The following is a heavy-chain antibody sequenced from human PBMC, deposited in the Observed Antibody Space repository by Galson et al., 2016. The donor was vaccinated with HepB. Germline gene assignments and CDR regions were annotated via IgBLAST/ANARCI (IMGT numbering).Heavy chain of an antibody. V-gene: IGHV1-69*13. Sequence: SVKVSCKASGGSFSSYAISWVRQAPGQGLGWMGGIITMFGTSNYAQKFQGRVTITADESTSTAYMELSSLRSEDTALYYCATFQWDGELLFYFDSWGQGTLVTVSS. CDR2: IITMFGTS. D-gene: IGHD1-7*01. CDR1: GGSFSSYA. CDR3: ATFQWDGELLFYFDS. J-gene: IGHJ4*02.